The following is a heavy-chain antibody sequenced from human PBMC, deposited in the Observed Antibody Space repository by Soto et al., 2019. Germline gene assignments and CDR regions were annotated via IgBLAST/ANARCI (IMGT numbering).Heavy chain of an antibody. D-gene: IGHD6-13*01. CDR2: ISHRGTA. CDR1: GGSISSGAYY. Sequence: KPSETLSLTCTVSGGSISSGAYYWGWIRQHPGKGLEWIGYISHRGTAYYTPSLKSRVSLSVDPSKSQFSLNVTSLTAADRAVYYCARVSATGTRWFDPWGPGTLVTGSS. CDR3: ARVSATGTRWFDP. J-gene: IGHJ5*02. V-gene: IGHV4-31*02.